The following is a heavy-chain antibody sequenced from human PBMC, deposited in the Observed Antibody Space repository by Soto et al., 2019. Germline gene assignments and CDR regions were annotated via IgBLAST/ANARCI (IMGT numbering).Heavy chain of an antibody. CDR1: GFTFSSYA. CDR3: AKDATYYDILTRYRMAHYFDY. CDR2: ISGSGGST. Sequence: GGSLRLSCAASGFTFSSYAMSWVRQAPGKGLEWVSAISGSGGSTYYADSVKGRSTISRDNSKNTLYLQMNSLRAEDTAVYYCAKDATYYDILTRYRMAHYFDYWGQGTLVTVSS. V-gene: IGHV3-23*01. J-gene: IGHJ4*02. D-gene: IGHD3-9*01.